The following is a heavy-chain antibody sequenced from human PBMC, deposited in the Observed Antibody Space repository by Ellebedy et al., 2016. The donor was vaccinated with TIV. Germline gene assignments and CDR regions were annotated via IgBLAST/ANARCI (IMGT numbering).Heavy chain of an antibody. J-gene: IGHJ5*02. CDR1: GGSISSYY. CDR2: SYYSGST. D-gene: IGHD6-19*01. CDR3: ARGYSSGWYNWFDP. V-gene: IGHV4-59*01. Sequence: MPGGSLRLSCTVSGGSISSYYWSWIRQPPGKGLEWIGYSYYSGSTNYNPSLKSRVTISVDTSKNQFSLKLSSVTAADTAVYYCARGYSSGWYNWFDPWGQGTLVTVSS.